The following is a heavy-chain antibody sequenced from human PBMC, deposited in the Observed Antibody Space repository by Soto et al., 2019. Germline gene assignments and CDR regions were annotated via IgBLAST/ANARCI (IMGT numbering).Heavy chain of an antibody. V-gene: IGHV3-23*01. CDR3: SSSRRHTSLQH. CDR2: ISGSGGRT. J-gene: IGHJ1*01. D-gene: IGHD6-13*01. Sequence: GKGLEWVSAISGSGGRTYYADSVKGRVTISRENSKNTLYLQMNSLRAEGTAVFFFSSSRRHTSLQH.